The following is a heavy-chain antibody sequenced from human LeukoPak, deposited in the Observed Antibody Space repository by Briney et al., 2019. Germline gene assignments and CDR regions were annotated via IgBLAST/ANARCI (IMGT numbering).Heavy chain of an antibody. J-gene: IGHJ3*02. CDR3: ARARYSYAAGALDI. Sequence: GSLRLSCAASGFTFSSYSMNWVRQAPGKGLEWVSSISSSSSYIYYADSVKGRFTISRDNAKNSLYLQMNSLRAEDTAVYYCARARYSYAAGALDIWGQGTMVTVSS. CDR1: GFTFSSYS. CDR2: ISSSSSYI. V-gene: IGHV3-21*01. D-gene: IGHD5-18*01.